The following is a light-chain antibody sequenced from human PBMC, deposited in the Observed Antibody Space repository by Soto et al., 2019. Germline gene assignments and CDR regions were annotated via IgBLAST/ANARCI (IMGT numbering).Light chain of an antibody. CDR2: RAS. J-gene: IGKJ1*01. Sequence: EIVMTQSPATLSVSPGERATLSCRASQSISSNLAWYQHKPGQAPRVLIYRASTRATGFPPRFSGSGSGTEFTLTISNLQSEDFAVYYCQQYNNWPPWTFGQGTKVEIK. CDR1: QSISSN. CDR3: QQYNNWPPWT. V-gene: IGKV3-15*01.